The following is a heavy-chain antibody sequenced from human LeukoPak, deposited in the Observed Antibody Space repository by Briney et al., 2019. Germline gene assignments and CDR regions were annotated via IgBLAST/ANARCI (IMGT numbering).Heavy chain of an antibody. CDR2: INPNSGGT. CDR1: GYTFTGYY. J-gene: IGHJ5*02. V-gene: IGHV1-2*02. D-gene: IGHD6-19*01. CDR3: ARDFIAVAGTIFWFDP. Sequence: GASVKVSCKASGYTFTGYYMHWVRQAPGQGLEWMGWINPNSGGTNYAQKFQGRVTMTRDTSISTAYMELSRLRSDDTAVYYCARDFIAVAGTIFWFDPWGQGTLVTVSS.